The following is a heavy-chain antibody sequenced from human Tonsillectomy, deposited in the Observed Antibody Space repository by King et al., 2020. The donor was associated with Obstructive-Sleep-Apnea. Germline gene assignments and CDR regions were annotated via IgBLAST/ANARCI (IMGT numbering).Heavy chain of an antibody. V-gene: IGHV3-30*02. D-gene: IGHD6-6*01. CDR3: AKGSIAARPTGFYGLDV. CDR2: IQYDGGNK. CDR1: GFTFYSYG. Sequence: VQLVESGGGVVQPGRSLRLSCAASGFTFYSYGMHWVRQAPGKGLEWVAFIQYDGGNKYYADSVKGRFTISRDNSRNTLYLQINSLRAEATAIYYCAKGSIAARPTGFYGLDVWGQGTTVTVSS. J-gene: IGHJ6*02.